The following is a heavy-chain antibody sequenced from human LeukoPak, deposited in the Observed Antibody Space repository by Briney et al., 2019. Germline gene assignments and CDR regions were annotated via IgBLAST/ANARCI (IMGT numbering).Heavy chain of an antibody. CDR2: LCQSGSS. V-gene: IGHV4-38-2*02. D-gene: IGHD3-9*01. CDR1: GYSLSSGYC. Sequence: SETLSLTCTVSGYSLSSGYCWGWVRQPPGKGLEYIGTLCQSGSSYSNPSLQSRVTISTDTSSNQFSLTLTTVTAADTAIYYCGRIDWVFDYWGQGALVTVSS. J-gene: IGHJ4*02. CDR3: GRIDWVFDY.